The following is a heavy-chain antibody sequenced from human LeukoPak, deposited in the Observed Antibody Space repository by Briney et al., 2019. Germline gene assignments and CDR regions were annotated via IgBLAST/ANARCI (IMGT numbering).Heavy chain of an antibody. Sequence: QTGGSLRLSCAASGFTVSSNYMSWVRQAPGKGLEWVSVIYSGGSTYYADSVKGRFTISRDNSKNTLYLQMNSLRAEDTAVYYCAREIYDGIAVAGTRLGDAFDIWGQGTMVTVSS. CDR3: AREIYDGIAVAGTRLGDAFDI. J-gene: IGHJ3*02. CDR2: IYSGGST. V-gene: IGHV3-66*01. D-gene: IGHD6-19*01. CDR1: GFTVSSNY.